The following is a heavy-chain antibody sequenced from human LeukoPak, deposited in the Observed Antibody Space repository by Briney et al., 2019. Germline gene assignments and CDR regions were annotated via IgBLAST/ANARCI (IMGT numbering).Heavy chain of an antibody. CDR2: IYYSGST. Sequence: PLETLSLTCTVSGGSISTYYWSWIRQPPGKGLEWIGYIYYSGSTNYNPSLKTRVTISVDTSKNQFSLKLSSVTAADTAVYYCARVRSIQFGELIEYYFDYWGQGTLVTVSS. CDR3: ARVRSIQFGELIEYYFDY. V-gene: IGHV4-59*01. D-gene: IGHD3-10*01. J-gene: IGHJ4*02. CDR1: GGSISTYY.